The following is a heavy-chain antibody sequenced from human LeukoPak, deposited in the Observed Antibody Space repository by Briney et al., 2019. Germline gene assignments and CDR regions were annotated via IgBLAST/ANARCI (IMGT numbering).Heavy chain of an antibody. Sequence: PSENLSLTSAVYGGSFSGYYWSWIRQPPGKGREWIGQINHSGRTNYNTSLKGRYTISVDTSKNQFCLKLSSVTAADTAVYYCAGGSGPGCSSTSCYRVATRDYYYYMDVWGKGTTVTVSS. CDR1: GGSFSGYY. J-gene: IGHJ6*03. CDR2: INHSGRT. D-gene: IGHD2-2*02. CDR3: AGGSGPGCSSTSCYRVATRDYYYYMDV. V-gene: IGHV4-34*01.